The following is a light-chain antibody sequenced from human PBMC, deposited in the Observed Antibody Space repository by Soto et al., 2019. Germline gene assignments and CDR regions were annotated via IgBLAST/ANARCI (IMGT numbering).Light chain of an antibody. CDR3: HQFYNNPRT. J-gene: IGKJ1*01. V-gene: IGKV1-8*01. CDR2: DAS. CDR1: QDIGTY. Sequence: AIRMTQSPSSFSASTGDRVSITCRATQDIGTYLAWYQQIPGKAPKLLIYDASTLQTGVPSRFSGSGSRTDFTHPIRYLQSEGFGTYYSHQFYNNPRTVGQGPKVDTK.